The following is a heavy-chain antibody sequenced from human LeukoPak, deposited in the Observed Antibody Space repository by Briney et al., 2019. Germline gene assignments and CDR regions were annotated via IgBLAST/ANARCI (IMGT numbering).Heavy chain of an antibody. V-gene: IGHV3-23*01. J-gene: IGHJ5*02. CDR1: RFSFSTYP. CDR2: ISASGDVT. D-gene: IGHD3-10*01. CDR3: TRDSYYYGSGTWFDP. Sequence: GGSLRLSCAASRFSFSTYPMGWVRQAPGKGLEWVSGISASGDVTFHADPVKGRFTISRDNARNSLYLQMSRLRAEDTAVYYCTRDSYYYGSGTWFDPWGQGTLVTVSS.